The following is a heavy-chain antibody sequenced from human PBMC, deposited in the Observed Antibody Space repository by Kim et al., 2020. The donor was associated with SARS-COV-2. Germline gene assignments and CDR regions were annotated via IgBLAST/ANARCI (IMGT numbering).Heavy chain of an antibody. Sequence: NPSLKSRVTISVDTSKNQFSLKRSSVTAADTAVYYCARDGYSGLRYYFDYWGQGTLVTVSS. D-gene: IGHD5-12*01. J-gene: IGHJ4*02. V-gene: IGHV4-31*02. CDR3: ARDGYSGLRYYFDY.